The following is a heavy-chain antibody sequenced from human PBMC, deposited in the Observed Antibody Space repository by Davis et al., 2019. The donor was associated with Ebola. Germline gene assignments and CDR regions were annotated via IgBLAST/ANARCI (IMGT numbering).Heavy chain of an antibody. CDR1: GYTFTSYG. Sequence: AASVKVSCKASGYTFTSYGISWVRQAPGQGLEWMGWISAYNGNTNYAQKLQGRVTMTTDTSTSTAYMELRSPRSDDTAVYYCARDRILVYSGSYWSGTDYFDYWGQGTLVTVSS. CDR3: ARDRILVYSGSYWSGTDYFDY. V-gene: IGHV1-18*04. J-gene: IGHJ4*02. CDR2: ISAYNGNT. D-gene: IGHD1-26*01.